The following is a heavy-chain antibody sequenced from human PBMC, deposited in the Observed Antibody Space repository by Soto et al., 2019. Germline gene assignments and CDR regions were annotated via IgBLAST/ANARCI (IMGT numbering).Heavy chain of an antibody. V-gene: IGHV3-48*02. Sequence: EVQLVESGGGLVQPGGSLRLSCAASGFTFSIYTMNWVRQAPGKGLEWVSYISSSSSTIYYADSVRGRFTISRDNAKNSLYLQMNSLRDEDTAVYYCARESKDYYSMDVWGQGTTVTVSS. CDR3: ARESKDYYSMDV. CDR2: ISSSSSTI. D-gene: IGHD4-4*01. CDR1: GFTFSIYT. J-gene: IGHJ6*02.